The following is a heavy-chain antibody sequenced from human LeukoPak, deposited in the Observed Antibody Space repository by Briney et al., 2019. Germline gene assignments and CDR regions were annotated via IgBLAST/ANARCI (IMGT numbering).Heavy chain of an antibody. Sequence: SETLSLTCTVSGGSISGYYWSWIRQPPGRGLEWIGYIDYSGSTNYNPSLKSRVTISEDTSKNQLSLKLSSVTAADTAAYYCARVLSLDYGDLYFDYWGQGTLVTVSS. V-gene: IGHV4-59*01. J-gene: IGHJ4*02. CDR3: ARVLSLDYGDLYFDY. D-gene: IGHD4-17*01. CDR1: GGSISGYY. CDR2: IDYSGST.